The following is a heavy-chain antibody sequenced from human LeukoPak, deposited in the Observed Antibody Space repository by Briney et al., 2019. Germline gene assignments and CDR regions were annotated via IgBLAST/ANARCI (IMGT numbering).Heavy chain of an antibody. CDR2: IKQDGSEK. J-gene: IGHJ5*02. D-gene: IGHD6-6*01. V-gene: IGHV3-7*01. Sequence: GGSLRLSCAASGFTFSSYWMSWVRQAPGKGLEWVANIKQDGSEKYYVDSVKGRFTISRDNAKNSLCLQMNSLRAEDTAVYYCARVPNSSSWDWFDPWGQGTLVTVSS. CDR1: GFTFSSYW. CDR3: ARVPNSSSWDWFDP.